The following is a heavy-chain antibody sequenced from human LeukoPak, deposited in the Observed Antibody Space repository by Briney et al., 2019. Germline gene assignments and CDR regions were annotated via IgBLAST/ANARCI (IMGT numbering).Heavy chain of an antibody. V-gene: IGHV1-2*02. D-gene: IGHD3-10*01. CDR3: ARARPGPNYYGSGSHFDY. CDR1: GYTFTGYY. Sequence: ASVKVSCKASGYTFTGYYMHWVRQAPGQGLEWMGWINPNSGGTNYAQKFQGRVTMTRDTSISTAYMELSRLRSDDTAVYYCARARPGPNYYGSGSHFDYWGQGTLVTVSS. J-gene: IGHJ4*02. CDR2: INPNSGGT.